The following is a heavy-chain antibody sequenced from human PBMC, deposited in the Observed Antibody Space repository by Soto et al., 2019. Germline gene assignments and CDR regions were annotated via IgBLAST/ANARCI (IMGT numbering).Heavy chain of an antibody. D-gene: IGHD4-17*01. CDR1: GYTFTSYG. CDR3: ARDRRVTTTGGNWFDP. V-gene: IGHV1-18*04. J-gene: IGHJ5*02. CDR2: ISAYNGNT. Sequence: QVQLVKSGAEVKKPGASVKVSCKASGYTFTSYGISWVRQAPGQGLEWMGWISAYNGNTNYTQKLQGRVTMTTDTSTSTAYMELRSLRSDDTAVYYCARDRRVTTTGGNWFDPWGQGTLVTVSS.